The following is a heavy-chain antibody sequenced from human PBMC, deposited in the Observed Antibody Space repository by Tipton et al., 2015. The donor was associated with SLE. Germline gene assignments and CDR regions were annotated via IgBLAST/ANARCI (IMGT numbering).Heavy chain of an antibody. CDR3: ARDLKGSSGWCHYFDY. V-gene: IGHV3-23*01. CDR2: ISGSGGST. CDR1: GFTFSSYA. Sequence: SLRLSCAASGFTFSSYAMHWVRQAPGKGLEWVSAISGSGGSTYYADSVKGRFTISRDNSKNTLYLQMNSLRAEDTAVYYCARDLKGSSGWCHYFDYWGQGTLVTVSS. J-gene: IGHJ4*02. D-gene: IGHD6-19*01.